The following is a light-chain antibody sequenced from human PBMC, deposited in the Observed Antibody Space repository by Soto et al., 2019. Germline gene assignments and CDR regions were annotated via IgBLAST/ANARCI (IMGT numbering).Light chain of an antibody. V-gene: IGLV2-23*02. CDR1: SSGIGTFNL. Sequence: QSALTQPASVSGSPGQSIAISCTGNSSGIGTFNLVSWYQQHPGRAPKLIIYEVNKQPSGISSRFSASKSGNTASLTISGLQADDEADYYCYSFAGFNTQFGGGTKVTVL. CDR3: YSFAGFNTQ. CDR2: EVN. J-gene: IGLJ2*01.